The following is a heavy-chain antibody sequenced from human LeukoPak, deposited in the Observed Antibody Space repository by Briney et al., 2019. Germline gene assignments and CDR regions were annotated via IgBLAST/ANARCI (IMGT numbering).Heavy chain of an antibody. J-gene: IGHJ4*02. V-gene: IGHV4-4*02. Sequence: PSETLSLTCAVSGVSIASSNWWNWVRQSPGKGLEWIGEIYHSGSTNYSPSLKSRVTISVDKFKNQFSLKLSSVTAADTAVYYCARDPVGGSTIFDYWGQGTLVTVSS. CDR2: IYHSGST. D-gene: IGHD1-26*01. CDR3: ARDPVGGSTIFDY. CDR1: GVSIASSNW.